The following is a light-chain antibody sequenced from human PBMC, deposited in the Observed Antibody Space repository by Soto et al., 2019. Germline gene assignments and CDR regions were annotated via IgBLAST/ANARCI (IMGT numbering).Light chain of an antibody. J-gene: IGKJ1*01. CDR1: QSLLHSNGYNY. CDR2: LGS. V-gene: IGKV2-28*01. Sequence: DIVMTQSPLSLPVTPGEPASISCRSSQSLLHSNGYNYLDWYLQKPGQSPQLLIYLGSNRASGVPDRLRGSGSGTDFTLKISRVEAEDVGVYYCMQALHTSWTFGQGTKVEIK. CDR3: MQALHTSWT.